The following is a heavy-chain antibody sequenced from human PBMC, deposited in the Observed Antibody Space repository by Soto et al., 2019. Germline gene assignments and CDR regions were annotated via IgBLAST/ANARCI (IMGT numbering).Heavy chain of an antibody. CDR3: ARESNSNYDWFDP. CDR2: IYYSGST. V-gene: IGHV4-31*03. J-gene: IGHJ5*02. D-gene: IGHD4-4*01. Sequence: SETLSLTCTVSGGSISSGGYYWSWIRQHPGKGLEWIGYIYYSGSTYYNPSPKSRVTISVDTSKNQFSLKLSSVTAADTAVYYCARESNSNYDWFDPWGQGTLVTVSS. CDR1: GGSISSGGYY.